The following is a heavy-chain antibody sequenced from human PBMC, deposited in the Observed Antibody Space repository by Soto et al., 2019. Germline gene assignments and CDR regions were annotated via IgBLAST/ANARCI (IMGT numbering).Heavy chain of an antibody. J-gene: IGHJ4*02. CDR3: VRLGYCSGGRCYGQFDY. Sequence: EVDLLESGGGLVQPGGSLRLSCAASGFVFSSYAMSWVRQAPGKGLEWVSTISGSGGSTFYADSVKGRFTISRDNSDNTLFLQLNSLTAEDTALYFCVRLGYCSGGRCYGQFDYWGQGTLVSVSS. CDR1: GFVFSSYA. CDR2: ISGSGGST. D-gene: IGHD2-15*01. V-gene: IGHV3-23*01.